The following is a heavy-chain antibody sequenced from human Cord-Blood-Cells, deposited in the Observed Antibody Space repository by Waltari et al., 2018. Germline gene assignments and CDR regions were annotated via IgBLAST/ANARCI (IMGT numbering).Heavy chain of an antibody. CDR1: GFTFSSYG. D-gene: IGHD2-2*02. CDR2: IWYDGSNK. V-gene: IGHV3-33*01. Sequence: QVQLVESGGGVVQPGRSLRLSCAASGFTFSSYGMHWVRQAPGKGLEWVAVIWYDGSNKYYADSVKDRFTISRDNSKNTLYLQMNSLRAEDTAVYYCARDILWYFDLWGRGTLVTVSS. J-gene: IGHJ2*01. CDR3: ARDILWYFDL.